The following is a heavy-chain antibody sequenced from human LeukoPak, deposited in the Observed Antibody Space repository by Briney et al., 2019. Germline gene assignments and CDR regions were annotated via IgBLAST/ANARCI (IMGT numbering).Heavy chain of an antibody. J-gene: IGHJ4*02. Sequence: SDTLSLTCTVSGGSISSYYWSWIRQSAGKGLEWIGHIYTSGTTNCNPSLKSRVTISLDTSKNQFSLKLNSVTAADTAVYYCARCTSTSCYNLDYWGQGALVTVSS. CDR1: GGSISSYY. CDR2: IYTSGTT. CDR3: ARCTSTSCYNLDY. D-gene: IGHD2-2*02. V-gene: IGHV4-4*07.